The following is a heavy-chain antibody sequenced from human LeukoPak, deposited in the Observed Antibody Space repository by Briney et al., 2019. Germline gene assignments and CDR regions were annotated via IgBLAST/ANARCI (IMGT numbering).Heavy chain of an antibody. J-gene: IGHJ4*02. D-gene: IGHD3-22*01. V-gene: IGHV3-48*01. CDR3: AKGGYEYDSSGHNYFDY. CDR2: ISSRSATI. Sequence: GGSLRLSCAACGLTFSSYSMNWLRQAPGKGLEWVSYISSRSATIYYADSVKGRFTISRDNAKNSLYLQMNSLRAEDTAVYYCAKGGYEYDSSGHNYFDYWGLGTLVTVSS. CDR1: GLTFSSYS.